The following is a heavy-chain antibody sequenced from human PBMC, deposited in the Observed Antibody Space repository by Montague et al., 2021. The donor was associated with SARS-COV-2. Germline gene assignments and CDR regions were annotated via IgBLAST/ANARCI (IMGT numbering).Heavy chain of an antibody. Sequence: SETLSLTCAVYGGSFSGYYWSWIRQPPGKGLEWIGEISHSGSTNYNPSLKSRVTISIDTSKNQFSLKLSSVTAADTAVYYCARFAYRMLLTSYHYGMDVWGQGTTVTVSS. CDR2: ISHSGST. D-gene: IGHD2-2*01. V-gene: IGHV4-34*01. CDR1: GGSFSGYY. CDR3: ARFAYRMLLTSYHYGMDV. J-gene: IGHJ6*02.